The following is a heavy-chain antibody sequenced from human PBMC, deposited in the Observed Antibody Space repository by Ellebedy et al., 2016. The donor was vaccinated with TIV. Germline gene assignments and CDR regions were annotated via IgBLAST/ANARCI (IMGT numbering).Heavy chain of an antibody. CDR2: INPNSGGT. J-gene: IGHJ3*02. D-gene: IGHD1-26*01. CDR3: ARDLWELRAFDI. V-gene: IGHV1-2*02. CDR1: GYTFTGYY. Sequence: ASVKVSCXASGYTFTGYYMHWVRQAPGQGLEWMGWINPNSGGTNYAQKFQGRVTMTRDTSISTAYMELSRLRSDDTAVYYCARDLWELRAFDIWGQGTMVTVSS.